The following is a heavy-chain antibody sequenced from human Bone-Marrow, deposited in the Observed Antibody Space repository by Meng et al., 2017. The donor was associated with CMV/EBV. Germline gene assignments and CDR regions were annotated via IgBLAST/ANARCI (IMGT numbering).Heavy chain of an antibody. Sequence: GESLKISCAASGFTFSSYWMHWVRQAPGKGLEWVSLISWDGGSTYYADSVKGRFTISRDNSKNSLYLQMNGLRAEDTALYYCAKGTGFLRPGEYYFDYWGQGTLVTVSS. CDR2: ISWDGGST. CDR1: GFTFSSYW. J-gene: IGHJ4*02. V-gene: IGHV3-43D*03. D-gene: IGHD3-10*01. CDR3: AKGTGFLRPGEYYFDY.